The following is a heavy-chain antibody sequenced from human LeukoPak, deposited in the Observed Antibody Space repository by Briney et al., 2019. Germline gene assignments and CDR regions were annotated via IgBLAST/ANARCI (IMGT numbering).Heavy chain of an antibody. J-gene: IGHJ4*02. CDR2: INPSGGST. Sequence: ASVKASCKASGYTFTSYYMHWVRQAPGQGLEWMGIINPSGGSTSYAQKFQGRVTMTRDTSTSTVYMELSSLRSEDTAVYHCARVGRGYYFDYWGQGTLVTVSS. CDR3: ARVGRGYYFDY. CDR1: GYTFTSYY. V-gene: IGHV1-46*01. D-gene: IGHD1-26*01.